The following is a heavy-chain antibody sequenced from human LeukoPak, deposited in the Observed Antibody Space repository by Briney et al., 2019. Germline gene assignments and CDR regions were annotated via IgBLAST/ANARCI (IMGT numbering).Heavy chain of an antibody. Sequence: GGSLRLSCAASGFTFSNYWTSWVRQAPGKGLQWVANIKQDGSEEYYVDSVKGRFTVSRDNAKNSLYLQMNSLRAEDTAVYYCARDLAGLWGSYPIDYWGQGTLVTVSS. V-gene: IGHV3-7*01. J-gene: IGHJ4*02. CDR1: GFTFSNYW. D-gene: IGHD3-16*02. CDR3: ARDLAGLWGSYPIDY. CDR2: IKQDGSEE.